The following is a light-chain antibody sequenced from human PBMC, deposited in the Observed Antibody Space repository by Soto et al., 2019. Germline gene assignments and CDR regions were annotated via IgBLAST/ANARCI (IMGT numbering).Light chain of an antibody. CDR2: EVS. CDR1: SSDVGAYNY. V-gene: IGLV2-14*01. CDR3: SSYTSSRTLV. J-gene: IGLJ1*01. Sequence: ALTQPASVSGSPGQSITISCTGTSSDVGAYNYVSWYQQHPGKAPKLMIYEVSNRPSGVSHRFSGSKSDNTASLTISGLQTDDEADYYCSSYTSSRTLVFGTGTKGTVL.